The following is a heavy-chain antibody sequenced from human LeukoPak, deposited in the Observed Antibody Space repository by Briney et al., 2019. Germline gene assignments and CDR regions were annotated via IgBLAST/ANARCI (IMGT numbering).Heavy chain of an antibody. Sequence: GESLKISCQGSGYIFGNYWIGWVRQMPGKGLEWMGIIYPGDYDTIYSPSFQGHVTISLDKSISTAYLQWSSLKASNTALYYCARRDGTAFDYWGRGPLVTVSS. V-gene: IGHV5-51*01. CDR3: ARRDGTAFDY. D-gene: IGHD2-8*02. CDR2: IYPGDYDT. J-gene: IGHJ4*02. CDR1: GYIFGNYW.